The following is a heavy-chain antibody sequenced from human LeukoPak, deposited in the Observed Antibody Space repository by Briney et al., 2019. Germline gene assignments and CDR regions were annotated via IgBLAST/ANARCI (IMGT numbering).Heavy chain of an antibody. V-gene: IGHV1-18*01. CDR2: ISGYNGYT. CDR1: GYIFTNYG. D-gene: IGHD3-22*01. CDR3: ARGSPPRRNYDSRGYYSYYFDY. J-gene: IGHJ4*02. Sequence: ASVKVSCKPSGYIFTNYGISWVRQAPGQGLEWMGWISGYNGYTNHAQKLQGRVTMTTDTSTSTVYMELRSLRSDDTAVYYCARGSPPRRNYDSRGYYSYYFDYWGQGTLVTVSS.